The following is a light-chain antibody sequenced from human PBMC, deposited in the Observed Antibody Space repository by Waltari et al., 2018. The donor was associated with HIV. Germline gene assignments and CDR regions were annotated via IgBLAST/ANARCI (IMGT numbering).Light chain of an antibody. Sequence: QSALSQPASVSGSFGKSITISCTGTSSEVGGYQYVHWYQQQPGKAPKLLIAEVSNRPSGVSSRFSGSKSGNTASLTIFWLQAEDEADYYCSSYTNRDTVVFGGGTKLTVV. CDR1: SSEVGGYQY. CDR2: EVS. CDR3: SSYTNRDTVV. V-gene: IGLV2-14*03. J-gene: IGLJ2*01.